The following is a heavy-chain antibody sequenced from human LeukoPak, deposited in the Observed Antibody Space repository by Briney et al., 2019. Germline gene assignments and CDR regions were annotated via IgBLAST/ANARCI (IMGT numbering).Heavy chain of an antibody. J-gene: IGHJ4*02. CDR2: IYYTGST. CDR3: ASGIAVPD. CDR1: GGSISSTNFY. V-gene: IGHV4-39*01. Sequence: SETLSLTCTVSGGSISSTNFYWGWIRRPPGKGLEWIGSIYYTGSTYYNPSLKSRVTIPIDTSKNQFSRRLSSVTAADTALYYCASGIAVPDWGQGTLVTVSS. D-gene: IGHD2-21*01.